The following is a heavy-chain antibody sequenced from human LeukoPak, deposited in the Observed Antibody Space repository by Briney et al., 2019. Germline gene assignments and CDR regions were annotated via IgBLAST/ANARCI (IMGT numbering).Heavy chain of an antibody. CDR1: GGSISSYY. CDR3: ARGASYDILTGYYRGWFDP. V-gene: IGHV4-34*01. Sequence: SETLSLTCTVSGGSISSYYWSWIRQPPGKGLEWIGEINHSGSTNYNPSLKSRVTISVDTSKNQFSLKLSSVTAADTAVYYCARGASYDILTGYYRGWFDPWGQGTLVTVSS. J-gene: IGHJ5*02. D-gene: IGHD3-9*01. CDR2: INHSGST.